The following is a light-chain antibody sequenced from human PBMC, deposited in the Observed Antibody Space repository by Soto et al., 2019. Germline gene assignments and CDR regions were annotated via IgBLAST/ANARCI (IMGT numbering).Light chain of an antibody. CDR2: EVT. CDR1: SSDVGGYDF. V-gene: IGLV2-8*01. Sequence: QSALTQPPSASGSPGQSVTISCTGTSSDVGGYDFVSWYQQHPGKAPKLVIYEVTRRPSGVPDRFSGSKSGNTASLTVSGLQAEDEAAYYCSSYAGSTIFGGGTKVTVL. J-gene: IGLJ2*01. CDR3: SSYAGSTI.